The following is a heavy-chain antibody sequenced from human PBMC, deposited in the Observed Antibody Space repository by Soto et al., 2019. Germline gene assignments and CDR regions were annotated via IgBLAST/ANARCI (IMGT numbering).Heavy chain of an antibody. CDR1: GISFSSYW. CDR2: IKQDGSEK. CDR3: VGAVGDISSGVFDI. J-gene: IGHJ3*02. V-gene: IGHV3-7*01. D-gene: IGHD3-10*01. Sequence: GGSLRLSCAASGISFSSYWMNWVRQAPGKGLEWVANIKQDGSEKYYVDSVKGRFTISRDNAKNSLYLQMNSLRAEDTAVFYCVGAVGDISSGVFDIWGPGIMV.